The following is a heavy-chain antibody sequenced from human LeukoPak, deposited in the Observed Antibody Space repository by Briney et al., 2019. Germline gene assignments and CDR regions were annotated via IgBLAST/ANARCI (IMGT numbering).Heavy chain of an antibody. J-gene: IGHJ5*02. CDR2: MNPNSGNT. CDR1: GYTFTRYD. D-gene: IGHD4-17*01. V-gene: IGHV1-8*01. CDR3: ARLVNDDYGDYAGWFDP. Sequence: ASVKVSCKASGYTFTRYDINWVRQATGQGLEWMGWMNPNSGNTGYAQKFQGRVTMTRNTSISTAYMELSSLGSEDTAVYYCARLVNDDYGDYAGWFDPWGQGTLVTVSS.